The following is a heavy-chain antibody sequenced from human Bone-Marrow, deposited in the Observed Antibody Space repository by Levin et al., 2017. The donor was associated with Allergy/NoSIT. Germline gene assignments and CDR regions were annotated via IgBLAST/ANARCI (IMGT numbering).Heavy chain of an antibody. J-gene: IGHJ6*02. CDR2: IHYSGIT. D-gene: IGHD1-7*01. V-gene: IGHV4-61*01. CDR3: ARDRRTRENYQEYHYYYGMDV. CDR1: GGSVSSGSDY. Sequence: MPSETLSLTCTISGGSVSSGSDYWSWIRQPPGKGLEWIGIIHYSGITYYNPSLKSRVTISLHTSKNQFSLRLSSVTAADTAVYYCARDRRTRENYQEYHYYYGMDVWGQGTTVTVSS.